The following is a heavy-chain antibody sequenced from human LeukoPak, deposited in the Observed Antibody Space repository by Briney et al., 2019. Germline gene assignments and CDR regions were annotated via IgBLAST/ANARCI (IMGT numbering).Heavy chain of an antibody. J-gene: IGHJ5*02. CDR2: ISAYNGNT. CDR1: GYTFTNYG. V-gene: IGHV1-18*01. CDR3: ARGGVVPPAVVNWFGP. Sequence: GASVTVSCRASGYTFTNYGISWVRQAPGQGLEWMGWISAYNGNTNYAQKLQGRVTMTTDTSTTTAYMELRSLRSDDTAVYYCARGGVVPPAVVNWFGPWGQGTLVTVS. D-gene: IGHD2-2*01.